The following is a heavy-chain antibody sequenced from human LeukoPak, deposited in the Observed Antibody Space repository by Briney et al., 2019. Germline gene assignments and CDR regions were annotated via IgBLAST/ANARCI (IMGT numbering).Heavy chain of an antibody. CDR2: ISSSSSYI. D-gene: IGHD6-13*01. CDR3: ARDVKIAAAVFDAFDI. V-gene: IGHV3-21*01. CDR1: GFTFSSYS. Sequence: PGGSLRLSCAASGFTFSSYSMNWVRQAPGKGLEWVSSISSSSSYIYYADSVKGRFTISRDNAKNSLYLQMNSLRAEDTAVYYCARDVKIAAAVFDAFDIWGQGTMVTVSS. J-gene: IGHJ3*02.